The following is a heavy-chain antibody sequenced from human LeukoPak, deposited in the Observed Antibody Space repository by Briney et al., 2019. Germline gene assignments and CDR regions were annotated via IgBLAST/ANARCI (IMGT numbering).Heavy chain of an antibody. CDR1: GFTFSSYA. J-gene: IGHJ6*02. D-gene: IGHD6-19*01. CDR2: ISYDGSNK. Sequence: GGSLRLSCAASGFTFSSYAMHWVRQAPGKGLEWVAVISYDGSNKYYADSVKGRFTISRDNSKNTLYLQMNSLRAEDTAVYYCARESWGGTYIAVAGTLDGYGMDVWGQGTTVTVSS. V-gene: IGHV3-30-3*01. CDR3: ARESWGGTYIAVAGTLDGYGMDV.